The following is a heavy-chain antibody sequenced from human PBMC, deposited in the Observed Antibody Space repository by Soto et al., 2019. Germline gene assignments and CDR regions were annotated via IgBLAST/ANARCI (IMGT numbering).Heavy chain of an antibody. Sequence: AGGSLRLSCAASGFTLSSYAMHWVRQARGKGLEWVAVISYDGSNKYYADSVKGRFTISRDNSKNTLYLQMNSLRAEDTAVYYCARDLVVYKAAAGLLDYWGQGTLVTVSS. CDR1: GFTLSSYA. CDR3: ARDLVVYKAAAGLLDY. D-gene: IGHD6-13*01. CDR2: ISYDGSNK. J-gene: IGHJ4*02. V-gene: IGHV3-30-3*01.